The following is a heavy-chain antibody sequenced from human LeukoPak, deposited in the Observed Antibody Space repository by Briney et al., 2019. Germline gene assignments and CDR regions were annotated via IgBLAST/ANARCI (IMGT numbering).Heavy chain of an antibody. D-gene: IGHD3-22*01. V-gene: IGHV3-23*01. CDR3: AKLAGYYDSSGYLFDY. J-gene: IGHJ4*02. Sequence: GGSLRLSCAASGFTFSNYAMSWVRQAPGKGLEWVSAISGSGGSTYYADSVKGRFTISRDNSKNTLYLQMNSLRAEDTAVYYCAKLAGYYDSSGYLFDYWGQGTLVTVSS. CDR2: ISGSGGST. CDR1: GFTFSNYA.